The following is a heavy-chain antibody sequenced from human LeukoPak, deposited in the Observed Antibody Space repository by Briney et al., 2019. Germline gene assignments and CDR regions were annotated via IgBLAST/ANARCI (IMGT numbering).Heavy chain of an antibody. J-gene: IGHJ4*02. CDR2: ISSSSSYI. D-gene: IGHD5-12*01. CDR3: ARDVGWLRSDY. Sequence: PGGSLRLSCAASGFTFSSYSMNWVRQAPGRGLEWVSSISSSSSYIYYADSVKGRFTISRDNAKNSLYLQMNSLRAEDTAVYYCARDVGWLRSDYWGQGTLVTVSS. CDR1: GFTFSSYS. V-gene: IGHV3-21*01.